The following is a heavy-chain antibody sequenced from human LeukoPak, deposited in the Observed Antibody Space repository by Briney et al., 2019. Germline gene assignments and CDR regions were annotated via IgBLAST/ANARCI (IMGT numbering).Heavy chain of an antibody. V-gene: IGHV3-21*01. D-gene: IGHD5-12*01. Sequence: GGSLRLSCVASGFTFSSYSVNWVRQPPGKGLEWVSSISSSSTYIYYADSLKGRFTISRDNAKNSLFLQMNSLRAEDTAVYYCARGPTSGYGWDYFDYWGRGTLVTVSS. J-gene: IGHJ4*02. CDR2: ISSSSTYI. CDR3: ARGPTSGYGWDYFDY. CDR1: GFTFSSYS.